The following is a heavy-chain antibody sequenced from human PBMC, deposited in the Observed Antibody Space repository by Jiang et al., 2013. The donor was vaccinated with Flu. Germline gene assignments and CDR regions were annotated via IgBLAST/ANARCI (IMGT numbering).Heavy chain of an antibody. CDR3: ASALMITFGGVIAPDAFDI. V-gene: IGHV5-51*01. D-gene: IGHD3-16*02. Sequence: GAEVKKPGESLKISCKGSGYSFTSYWIGWVRQMPGKGLEWMGIIYPGDSDTRYSPSFQGQVTISADKSISTAYLQWSSLKASDTAMYYCASALMITFGGVIAPDAFDIWGQGTMVTVSS. J-gene: IGHJ3*02. CDR1: GYSFTSYW. CDR2: IYPGDSDT.